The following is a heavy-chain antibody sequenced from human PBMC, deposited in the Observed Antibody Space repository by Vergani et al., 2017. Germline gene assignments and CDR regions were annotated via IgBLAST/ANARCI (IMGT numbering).Heavy chain of an antibody. V-gene: IGHV5-51*01. CDR2: IYPADSDT. J-gene: IGHJ4*02. CDR3: ARHTTYTDS. CDR1: EYSFCNYW. Sequence: EVELVQSGPEMRKPGASLKISCKCSEYSFCNYWIGWVRQTPGKGLEWRGIIYPADSDTRYSPSFQGQVTISADKSISTAFLQWDSLKASDTALYYCARHTTYTDSWGQGTLVTVSS. D-gene: IGHD1-1*01.